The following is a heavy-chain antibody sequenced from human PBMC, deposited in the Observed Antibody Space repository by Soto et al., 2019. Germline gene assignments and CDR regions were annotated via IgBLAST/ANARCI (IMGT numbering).Heavy chain of an antibody. CDR3: ARARAAMVPSYYGMDV. J-gene: IGHJ6*02. Sequence: GGSLRLSCAASGFTFSDYYMSWIRQGPGKGLEWVSYISRTGNTIYYAEYVKGRFTNSRDAAKNSLYLQMNSLRAEDTAVYYCARARAAMVPSYYGMDVWGQGTTVTVSS. CDR2: ISRTGNTI. CDR1: GFTFSDYY. D-gene: IGHD5-18*01. V-gene: IGHV3-11*01.